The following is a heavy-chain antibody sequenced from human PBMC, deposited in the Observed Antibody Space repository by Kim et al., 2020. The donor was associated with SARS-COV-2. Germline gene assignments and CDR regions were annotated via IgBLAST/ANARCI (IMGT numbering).Heavy chain of an antibody. CDR3: ARGPRSRLQSVSFFDY. V-gene: IGHV3-48*04. Sequence: GGSLRLSCAASGFTFSSYSMNWVRQAPGKGLEWVSYISSSSSTIYYADSVKGRFTISRDNAKNSLYLQMNSLRAEDTAVYYCARGPRSRLQSVSFFDYWGQGTLVTVSS. J-gene: IGHJ4*02. CDR1: GFTFSSYS. D-gene: IGHD6-25*01. CDR2: ISSSSSTI.